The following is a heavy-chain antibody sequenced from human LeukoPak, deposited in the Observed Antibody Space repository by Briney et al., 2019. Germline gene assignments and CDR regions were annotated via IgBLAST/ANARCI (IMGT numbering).Heavy chain of an antibody. CDR1: RFTFSSYN. Sequence: GVSLTLSCAASRFTFSSYNMNWVRQARGKGRKWLTSISSSSSYIYYADAVKGRFTVSRDNAKNPLYLQMNSLGAEDTAVYYFAREEAGMFDYWGQGTLVTVSS. J-gene: IGHJ4*02. CDR3: AREEAGMFDY. V-gene: IGHV3-21*01. D-gene: IGHD1-14*01. CDR2: ISSSSSYI.